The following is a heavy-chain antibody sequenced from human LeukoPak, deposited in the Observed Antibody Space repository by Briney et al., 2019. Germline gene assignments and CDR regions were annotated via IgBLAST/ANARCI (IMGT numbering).Heavy chain of an antibody. Sequence: SETLSLTCTVSGGSVSSGSYYWSWIRQPPGKGLEWIGYIYYSGSSNYNPSLKSRVTISVDTSKNQFSLKLSSVTAADTAVYYCARGSTSARWFDPWGQGTLVTVSS. CDR1: GGSVSSGSYY. J-gene: IGHJ5*02. D-gene: IGHD2-2*01. CDR3: ARGSTSARWFDP. V-gene: IGHV4-61*01. CDR2: IYYSGSS.